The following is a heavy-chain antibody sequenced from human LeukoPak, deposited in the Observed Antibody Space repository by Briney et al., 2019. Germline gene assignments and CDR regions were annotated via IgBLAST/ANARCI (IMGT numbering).Heavy chain of an antibody. D-gene: IGHD6-19*01. J-gene: IGHJ4*02. V-gene: IGHV3-30*18. CDR1: GLTFSSYG. Sequence: PGGSLRLSCAASGLTFSSYGMHWVRQAPGKGLEWVAVISYDGSNKYYADSVKGRFTISRDNSKNTLYPQMNSLRAEDTAVYYCAKDIRWLVAFDYWGQGTLVTVSS. CDR3: AKDIRWLVAFDY. CDR2: ISYDGSNK.